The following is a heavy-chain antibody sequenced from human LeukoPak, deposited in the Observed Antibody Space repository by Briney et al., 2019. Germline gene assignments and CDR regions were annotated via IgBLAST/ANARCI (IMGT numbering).Heavy chain of an antibody. V-gene: IGHV4-61*02. CDR1: GGLISSGSYY. Sequence: PSETLSLTCTVSGGLISSGSYYWSWIRQAAGKGPEWIGRIHTSGSSDYNPSLKSRVTISVDTSKNHFSLKLSSVTAADTATYYCAIIAGDYRIDYWGQGTLVTVSS. CDR2: IHTSGSS. D-gene: IGHD4-17*01. CDR3: AIIAGDYRIDY. J-gene: IGHJ4*02.